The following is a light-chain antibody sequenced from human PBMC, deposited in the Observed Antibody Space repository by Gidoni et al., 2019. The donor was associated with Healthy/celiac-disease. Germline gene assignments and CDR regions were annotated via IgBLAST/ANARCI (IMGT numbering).Light chain of an antibody. CDR2: AAS. CDR1: QDISSC. J-gene: IGKJ5*01. Sequence: DIQMTQSPSSVSASAGDRLTITSRASQDISSCLAWYQQKPGKAPKLLIYAASTFQSGVPARFSGSGSGTEFTLTISGLQSEDFATYYCQQANSFPITFGQGTRLEIK. CDR3: QQANSFPIT. V-gene: IGKV1-12*01.